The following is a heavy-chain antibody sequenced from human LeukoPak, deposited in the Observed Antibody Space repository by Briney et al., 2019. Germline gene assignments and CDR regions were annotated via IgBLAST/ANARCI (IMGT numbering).Heavy chain of an antibody. J-gene: IGHJ5*02. CDR3: ARQPGAGWFDP. V-gene: IGHV5-51*01. CDR1: GYSFTSSW. D-gene: IGHD3-10*01. Sequence: GESLKISCQASGYSFTSSWIGWARQMPGKGLKWMAIINPGDSDTRYSPPFQGQVTISADKSISTVYLQWGSLKASDTAMYYCARQPGAGWFDPWGQGTLVTVSS. CDR2: INPGDSDT.